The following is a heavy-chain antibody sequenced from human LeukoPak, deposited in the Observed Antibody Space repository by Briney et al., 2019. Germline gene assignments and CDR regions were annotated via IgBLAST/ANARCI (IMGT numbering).Heavy chain of an antibody. D-gene: IGHD3-22*01. V-gene: IGHV3-48*03. Sequence: GGSLRLSCAASGFTFSSYEMNWVRQAPGKGLEWVSYISSSGSTIYYADSVKGRFTISRDNAKNSLYLQMNSLGAEDTAVYYCARGGGSYYDSSGTFDYWGQGTLVTVSS. J-gene: IGHJ4*02. CDR3: ARGGGSYYDSSGTFDY. CDR2: ISSSGSTI. CDR1: GFTFSSYE.